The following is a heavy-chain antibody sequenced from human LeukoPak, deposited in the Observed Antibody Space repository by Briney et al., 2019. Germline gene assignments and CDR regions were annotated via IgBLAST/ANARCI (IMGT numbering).Heavy chain of an antibody. D-gene: IGHD2-2*01. Sequence: PGGSLRLSCAASGFTFSDYYMSWIRQAPGQGLQWVSYISSSASNIYYADSVKGRFTISRDNAKNSLYLQMNSLRVEDTAVYYCARDSRPSRAPYDYWGQGTQVTVSS. J-gene: IGHJ4*02. CDR3: ARDSRPSRAPYDY. CDR1: GFTFSDYY. V-gene: IGHV3-11*01. CDR2: ISSSASNI.